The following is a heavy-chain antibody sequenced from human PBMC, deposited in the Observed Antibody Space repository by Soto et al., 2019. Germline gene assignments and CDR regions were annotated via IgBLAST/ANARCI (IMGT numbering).Heavy chain of an antibody. CDR2: INTDGSST. CDR1: GFSFSSYW. CDR3: ARSPGGYYID. J-gene: IGHJ3*01. V-gene: IGHV3-74*01. D-gene: IGHD3-9*01. Sequence: GGSLRLSCADSGFSFSSYWMHWVRQGPGKGLVWVSRINTDGSSTNYADSVKGRFTNSRDNAKNTVYLQMNSLRAEDTAVYYCARSPGGYYIDWGQGTMVTVSS.